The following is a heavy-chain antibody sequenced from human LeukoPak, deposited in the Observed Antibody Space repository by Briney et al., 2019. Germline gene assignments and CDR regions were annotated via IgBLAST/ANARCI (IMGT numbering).Heavy chain of an antibody. D-gene: IGHD3-10*01. CDR1: GGSFSGYY. Sequence: PSETLSLTCAVYGGSFSGYYWSWVRQPPGKGLEWIGEINHSGSTNYNPSLKSGVTISVDTSKKQCSRRRSCGTAADTAVYYCARRVGGRPPYGSGSYYKTYYYYYMDVWGKGTTVTISS. CDR2: INHSGST. V-gene: IGHV4-34*01. CDR3: ARRVGGRPPYGSGSYYKTYYYYYMDV. J-gene: IGHJ6*03.